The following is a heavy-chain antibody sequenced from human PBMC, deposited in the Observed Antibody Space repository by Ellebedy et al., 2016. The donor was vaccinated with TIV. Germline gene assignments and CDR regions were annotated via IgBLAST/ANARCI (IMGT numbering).Heavy chain of an antibody. CDR2: INPNSGGT. V-gene: IGHV1-2*02. D-gene: IGHD1-26*01. CDR1: GYTFTGYY. J-gene: IGHJ4*02. CDR3: LRDKAGVGDS. Sequence: ASVKVSCXASGYTFTGYYLHWVRQAPGQGFEWMGWINPNSGGTNYAQKFQGRVTMTRDTSISTAYMELRRLRSDDTAVYYCLRDKAGVGDSWGQGTLVTVSS.